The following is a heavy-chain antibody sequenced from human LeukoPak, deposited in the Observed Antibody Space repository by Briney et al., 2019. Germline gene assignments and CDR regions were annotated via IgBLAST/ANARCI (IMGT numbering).Heavy chain of an antibody. J-gene: IGHJ6*02. CDR1: GYTFTGYY. Sequence: SVKVSCKASGYTFTGYYMHWVRQAPGQGLEWMGWINPNSGGTNYAQKFQGRVTMTRDTSISTAYMELSRLRSDDTAVYYCAQAASYYYYYGMDVWGQGTTVTVSS. CDR3: AQAASYYYYYGMDV. V-gene: IGHV1-2*02. D-gene: IGHD2-15*01. CDR2: INPNSGGT.